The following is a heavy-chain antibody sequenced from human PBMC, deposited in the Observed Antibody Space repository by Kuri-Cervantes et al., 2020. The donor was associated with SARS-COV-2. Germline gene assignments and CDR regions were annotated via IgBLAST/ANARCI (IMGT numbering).Heavy chain of an antibody. CDR3: ARDIETRIPARPGQVYYTCYGMDV. J-gene: IGHJ6*02. V-gene: IGHV4-59*01. Sequence: SETLSLTCAVYGGSFIGYYLIWIRQPPGKGLEWIGNIYYSGSTNYNPSLKSLVTPSLDTSNNQVTMRLSSVTAADTAVYYVARDIETRIPARPGQVYYTCYGMDVWGQGTTVTVSS. CDR1: GGSFIGYY. D-gene: IGHD6-6*01. CDR2: IYYSGST.